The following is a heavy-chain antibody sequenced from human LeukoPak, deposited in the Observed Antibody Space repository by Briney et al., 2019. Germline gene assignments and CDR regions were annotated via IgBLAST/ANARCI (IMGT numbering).Heavy chain of an antibody. J-gene: IGHJ5*02. CDR3: ARERPSRGSPS. V-gene: IGHV4-31*03. CDR2: IYYSGST. D-gene: IGHD2-15*01. CDR1: GGSISSGGYS. Sequence: SQTLSLTCTVSGGSISSGGYSWSWLRQHPGKGLEWIGYIYYSGSTYYNPSLKSRVTISVDTSKNQFSLKLSSVTAADTAVYYCARERPSRGSPSWGQGTLVTVSS.